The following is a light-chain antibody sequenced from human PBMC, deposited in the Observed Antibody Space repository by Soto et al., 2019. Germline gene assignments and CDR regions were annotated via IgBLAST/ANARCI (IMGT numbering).Light chain of an antibody. J-gene: IGKJ1*01. CDR1: QSFRGL. V-gene: IGKV3-20*01. CDR2: GAS. CDR3: QQYGRSPRT. Sequence: EIVLTRSPGTLSLSPGGRATLSCRASQSFRGLLAWYQQKHGQAPRLLIYGASKRATGIPDRFSGSWSGTAGTLTISRLETEDGAVYCGQQYGRSPRTFGQGTKVDIK.